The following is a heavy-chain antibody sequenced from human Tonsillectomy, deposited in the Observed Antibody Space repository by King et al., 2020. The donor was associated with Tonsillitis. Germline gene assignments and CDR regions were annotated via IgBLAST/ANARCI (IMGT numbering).Heavy chain of an antibody. CDR3: ARPRKGVTTGTLDWYFDL. CDR2: IYYSGST. CDR1: GGSVSSGSYY. J-gene: IGHJ2*01. D-gene: IGHD4-17*01. V-gene: IGHV4-61*01. Sequence: VQLQESGPGLVKPSETLSLTCTVSGGSVSSGSYYWSWIRQPPGKGLEWIGYIYYSGSTNYNPSLKSRVTISVDTSKNQFSLRLSSVTAADTAVYYCARPRKGVTTGTLDWYFDLWGRGTLVTVSS.